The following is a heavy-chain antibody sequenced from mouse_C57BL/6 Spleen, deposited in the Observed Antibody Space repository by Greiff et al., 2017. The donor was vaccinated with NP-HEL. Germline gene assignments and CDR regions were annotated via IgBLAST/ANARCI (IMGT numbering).Heavy chain of an antibody. V-gene: IGHV5-16*01. Sequence: EVQLVESEGGLVQPGSSMKLSCTASGFTFSDYYMAWVRQVPEKGLEWVAHINYDGSSTYYLDSLKSRFIISRDNAKNILYLQMSSLKSEDTATYYCARELPDAMDYWGQGTSVTVAS. CDR1: GFTFSDYY. CDR2: INYDGSST. CDR3: ARELPDAMDY. J-gene: IGHJ4*01.